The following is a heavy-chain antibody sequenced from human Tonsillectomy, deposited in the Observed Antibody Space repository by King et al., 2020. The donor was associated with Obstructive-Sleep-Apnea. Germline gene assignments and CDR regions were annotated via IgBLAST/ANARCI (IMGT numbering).Heavy chain of an antibody. CDR2: MNPNSGNT. CDR1: GYTFTSYD. D-gene: IGHD2-15*01. CDR3: ARGQPIVVVVAAIEDAFDI. J-gene: IGHJ3*02. V-gene: IGHV1-8*01. Sequence: QLVQSGAEVKKPGASVKVSCKASGYTFTSYDINWVRQATGQGLEWMGWMNPNSGNTGYAQKFQGRVTMTRNTSISTAYMELSSLRSEDTAVYYCARGQPIVVVVAAIEDAFDIWGQGTMVTVSS.